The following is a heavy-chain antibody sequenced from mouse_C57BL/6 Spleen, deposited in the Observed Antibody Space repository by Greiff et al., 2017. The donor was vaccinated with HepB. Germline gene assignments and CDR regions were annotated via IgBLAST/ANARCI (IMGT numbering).Heavy chain of an antibody. J-gene: IGHJ4*01. D-gene: IGHD5-1*01. Sequence: QVQLQQPGAELVKPGASVKLSCKASGYTFTSYWMHWVKQRPGKGLEWIGMIHPNSGSTNYNEKFKSKATLTVDKSASTAYMQLSSLTTEDSAVYYGARPEYSDAMDYWGQGTSVTVSS. CDR3: ARPEYSDAMDY. CDR1: GYTFTSYW. V-gene: IGHV1-64*01. CDR2: IHPNSGST.